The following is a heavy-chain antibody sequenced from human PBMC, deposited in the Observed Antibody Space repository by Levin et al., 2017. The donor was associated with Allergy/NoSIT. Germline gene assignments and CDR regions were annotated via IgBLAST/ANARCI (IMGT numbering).Heavy chain of an antibody. Sequence: PSETLSLTCTVSGGSISDDSYYWAWVRQPPGKGLEWVGSIYYDGSAYYNPSLKTRLTISVDTSKNQFSLRVNSVTAADTAVYYCAGEPNSSYYYHSGLDVWGPGTTVTVSS. CDR3: AGEPNSSYYYHSGLDV. D-gene: IGHD2/OR15-2a*01. CDR2: IYYDGSA. CDR1: GGSISDDSYY. J-gene: IGHJ6*02. V-gene: IGHV4-39*07.